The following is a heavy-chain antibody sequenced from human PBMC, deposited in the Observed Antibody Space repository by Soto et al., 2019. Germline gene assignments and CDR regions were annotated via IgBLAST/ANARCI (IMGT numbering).Heavy chain of an antibody. D-gene: IGHD4-17*01. CDR2: IYYSGST. CDR3: ARHPYGGTVTYPAPSDY. J-gene: IGHJ4*02. V-gene: IGHV4-39*01. CDR1: GGSISSSSYY. Sequence: SETLSLTCTVSGGSISSSSYYWGWIRQPPGKGLEWIGSIYYSGSTYYNPSLKSRVTISVDTSKNQFSLKLSSVTAADTAVYYCARHPYGGTVTYPAPSDYWGQGTLVTVSS.